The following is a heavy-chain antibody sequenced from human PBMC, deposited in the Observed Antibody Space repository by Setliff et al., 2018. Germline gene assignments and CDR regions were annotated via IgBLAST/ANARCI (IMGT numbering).Heavy chain of an antibody. Sequence: SVKVSCKASGATFSSYGISWVRQAPGQGLEWMGGTIPMFGTTNYARKFQDRVTITTDESTSTAYMELNSLTSGDTAVYYCARSPAVLGIVYLDPWGQGTLVTVSS. V-gene: IGHV1-69*05. CDR1: GATFSSYG. CDR2: TIPMFGTT. J-gene: IGHJ5*02. D-gene: IGHD2-15*01. CDR3: ARSPAVLGIVYLDP.